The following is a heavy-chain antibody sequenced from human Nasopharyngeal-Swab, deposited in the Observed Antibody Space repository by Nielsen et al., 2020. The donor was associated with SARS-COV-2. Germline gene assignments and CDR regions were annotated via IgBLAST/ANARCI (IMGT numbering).Heavy chain of an antibody. Sequence: GESLKISCAASEFTFSSYAMHWVRQAPGKGLEWVAVISYDGSNKYYADSVKGRFTISRDNSKNTLYLQMNSLRAEDTAVYYCARDHNGGDDALDIWGQGTMVTVSS. J-gene: IGHJ3*02. CDR2: ISYDGSNK. CDR3: ARDHNGGDDALDI. CDR1: EFTFSSYA. V-gene: IGHV3-30*04. D-gene: IGHD2-8*01.